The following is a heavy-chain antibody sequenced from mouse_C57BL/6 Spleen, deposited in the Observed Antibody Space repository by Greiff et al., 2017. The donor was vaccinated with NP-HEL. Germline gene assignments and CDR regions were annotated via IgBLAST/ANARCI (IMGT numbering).Heavy chain of an antibody. J-gene: IGHJ1*03. Sequence: EVNVVESGGGLVKPGGSLKLSCAASGFTFSDYGMHWVRQAPEKGLEWVAYISSGSSTIYYADTVKGRFTISRDNAKNTLFLQMTSLRSEDTAMYYCARSGLLRSYWYFDVWGTGTTVTVSS. CDR1: GFTFSDYG. V-gene: IGHV5-17*01. CDR3: ARSGLLRSYWYFDV. D-gene: IGHD1-1*01. CDR2: ISSGSSTI.